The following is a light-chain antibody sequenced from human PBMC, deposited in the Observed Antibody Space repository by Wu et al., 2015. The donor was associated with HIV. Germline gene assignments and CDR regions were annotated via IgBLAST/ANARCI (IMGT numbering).Light chain of an antibody. J-gene: IGKJ5*01. CDR2: DAS. CDR3: QHRFNWPLI. Sequence: EIVLTQSPATLSLSPGERATLSCRASQSIGTSLAWYQQRPGQSPTLLIYDASNRATGISDRFSGSGSGTDFTLTISSLESEDFAVYYCQHRFNWPLIFGQ. V-gene: IGKV3-11*01. CDR1: QSIGTS.